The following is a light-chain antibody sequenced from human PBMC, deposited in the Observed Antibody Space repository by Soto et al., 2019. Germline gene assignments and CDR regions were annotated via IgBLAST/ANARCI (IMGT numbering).Light chain of an antibody. V-gene: IGKV3-15*01. J-gene: IGKJ4*01. CDR2: GAS. Sequence: EIVMTPSPATVSVSPGERATLSCRASESASSNLAWYQQKPGKAPRLLIYGASTRATGVPARFSCSGSGTELRLTISSLQSEDFAVCYFQQFQKWPLTFGGGTNVEIK. CDR1: ESASSN. CDR3: QQFQKWPLT.